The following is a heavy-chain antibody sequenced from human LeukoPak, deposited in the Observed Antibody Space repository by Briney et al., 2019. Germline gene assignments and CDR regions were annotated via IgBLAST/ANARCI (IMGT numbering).Heavy chain of an antibody. J-gene: IGHJ5*02. Sequence: GGSLTLSCAASGFTLSSYWMSWVRQAPGKGLEWVANIKQDGSEKYYVDSVKGRFTISRDNAKNSLYLQMNSLRAEDTAVYYCARGGGDIVVVPPRFDPWGQGTLVTVSS. D-gene: IGHD2-2*01. V-gene: IGHV3-7*01. CDR2: IKQDGSEK. CDR1: GFTLSSYW. CDR3: ARGGGDIVVVPPRFDP.